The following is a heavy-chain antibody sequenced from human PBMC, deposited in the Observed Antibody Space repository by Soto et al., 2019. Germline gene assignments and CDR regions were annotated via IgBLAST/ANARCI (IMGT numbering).Heavy chain of an antibody. Sequence: SETLSLTCTVSGGSISSGDYYWSWIRQPPGKGLEWIGYIYYSGSTYYNPSLKSRVTISVDTSKNQFSLKLSSVTAADTAVYYCARVERVTIFGVVIIRGFDYWGQGTLVTAPQ. CDR2: IYYSGST. CDR1: GGSISSGDYY. J-gene: IGHJ4*02. D-gene: IGHD3-3*01. CDR3: ARVERVTIFGVVIIRGFDY. V-gene: IGHV4-30-4*01.